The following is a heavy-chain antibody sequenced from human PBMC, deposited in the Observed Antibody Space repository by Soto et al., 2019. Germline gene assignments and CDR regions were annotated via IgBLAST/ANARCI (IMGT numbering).Heavy chain of an antibody. CDR1: GFNFVGYG. CDR3: AKDAPCQYYSSGYYIGPHYYYYYGMDV. V-gene: IGHV3-23*01. Sequence: PGGSLRLSCAASGFNFVGYGVSWVRQAPGKGLERVSAISGSGGSTYYAESVKGRFTISRDNSKNTLYLKMNSLRSEDTAVYYCAKDAPCQYYSSGYYIGPHYYYYYGMDVWGQGTTVTVSS. D-gene: IGHD3-22*01. J-gene: IGHJ6*02. CDR2: ISGSGGST.